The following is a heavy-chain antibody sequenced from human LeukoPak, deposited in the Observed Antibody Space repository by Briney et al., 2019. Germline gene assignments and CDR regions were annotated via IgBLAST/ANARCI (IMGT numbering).Heavy chain of an antibody. V-gene: IGHV4-34*01. CDR2: VNRWGST. D-gene: IGHD6-25*01. Sequence: PSETLSLTCAVYGGSFSLYHWSWIRQSPGKGLEWMGEVNRWGSTNYNPSLESRVTISVDRSKNQFSLNLRSLTAADTAVYYCATDSQSSVYYFWGQGALVTVSS. CDR3: ATDSQSSVYYF. CDR1: GGSFSLYH. J-gene: IGHJ4*02.